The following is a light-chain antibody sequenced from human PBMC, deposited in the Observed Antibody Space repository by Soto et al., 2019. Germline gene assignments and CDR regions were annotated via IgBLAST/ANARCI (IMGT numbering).Light chain of an antibody. Sequence: QSVLTQAPSGSASLGASVKLTCTLSSGHSSYAIAWHQQQTEKGPRYLMKLNSDGSHSKGDGIPDRFSGSSSGAERYLTISSLQSEDEADYYCQTWGTGVPVFGGGTKLTVL. V-gene: IGLV4-69*01. CDR2: LNSDGSH. CDR3: QTWGTGVPV. CDR1: SGHSSYA. J-gene: IGLJ2*01.